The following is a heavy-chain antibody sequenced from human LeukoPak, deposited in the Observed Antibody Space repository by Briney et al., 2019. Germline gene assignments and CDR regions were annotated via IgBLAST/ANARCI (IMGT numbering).Heavy chain of an antibody. Sequence: PSETLSLTCAVYGGSFSGYYWSWIRQPPGKGLEWIGEINHSGSTNYNPSLKSRVTISVDTSKNQFSLKLSSVTAADTAVYYRARSSGWYTRWGQGTLVTVSS. CDR3: ARSSGWYTR. D-gene: IGHD6-19*01. V-gene: IGHV4-34*01. CDR1: GGSFSGYY. CDR2: INHSGST. J-gene: IGHJ4*02.